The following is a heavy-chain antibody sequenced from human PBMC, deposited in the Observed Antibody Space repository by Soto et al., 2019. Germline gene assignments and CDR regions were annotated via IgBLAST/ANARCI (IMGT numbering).Heavy chain of an antibody. CDR2: MSTSNGDT. Sequence: GASVKVSCKASGYMFITYGFNWVRQAPGQGLEWMGWMSTSNGDTKTAQKFKARVRMTSETSTTTVYMDLTNLISADTAVYYCARGGYLATVHRQWCYFGRWGRGTM. CDR3: ARGGYLATVHRQWCYFGR. CDR1: GYMFITYG. V-gene: IGHV1-18*01. J-gene: IGHJ2*01. D-gene: IGHD2-15*01.